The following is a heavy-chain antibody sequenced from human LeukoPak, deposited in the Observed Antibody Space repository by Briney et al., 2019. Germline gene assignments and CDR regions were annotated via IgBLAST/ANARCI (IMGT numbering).Heavy chain of an antibody. CDR1: GVSFSGYY. D-gene: IGHD2-2*01. V-gene: IGHV4-34*01. Sequence: PSETLSLTCAVYGVSFSGYYWSWIRQPPGKGLEWIGEINHSGSTNYNPSLKSQVTISVDTSKNQFSLKLSSVTAADAAVYYCARGVRYCSSTSCYPHFGCRGRGTLVTVAS. CDR3: ARGVRYCSSTSCYPHFGC. CDR2: INHSGST. J-gene: IGHJ4*02.